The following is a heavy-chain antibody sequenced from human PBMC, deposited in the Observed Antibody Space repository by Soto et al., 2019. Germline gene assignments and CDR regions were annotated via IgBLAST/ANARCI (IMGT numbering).Heavy chain of an antibody. CDR1: GFTFSSYG. D-gene: IGHD1-1*01. CDR3: ARDSEQSPIPYYFDY. Sequence: GGSLRLSCAASGFTFSSYGMHWVRQAPGKGLEWVAVIWYDGSNKYYADSVKGRFTISRDNSKNTLYLQMNSLRAEDTAVYYCARDSEQSPIPYYFDYWGQGTLVTVSS. CDR2: IWYDGSNK. J-gene: IGHJ4*02. V-gene: IGHV3-33*01.